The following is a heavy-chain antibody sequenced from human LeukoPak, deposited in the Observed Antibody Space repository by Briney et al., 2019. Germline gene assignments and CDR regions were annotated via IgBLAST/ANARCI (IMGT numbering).Heavy chain of an antibody. V-gene: IGHV4-38-2*02. CDR2: IYHSGST. J-gene: IGHJ4*02. D-gene: IGHD6-19*01. CDR3: AREAPSIAVAGLLD. Sequence: SETLSLTCAVSGYSISSGYYWGWIRQPPGKGLEWIGSIYHSGSTYHNPSLKSRVTISVDTSKNQFSLKLSSVTAADTAVYYCAREAPSIAVAGLLDWGQGTLVTVSS. CDR1: GYSISSGYY.